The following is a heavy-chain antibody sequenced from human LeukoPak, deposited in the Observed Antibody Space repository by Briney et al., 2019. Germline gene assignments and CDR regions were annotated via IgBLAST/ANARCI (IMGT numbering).Heavy chain of an antibody. CDR3: ATTMVRGVIITYYFDY. D-gene: IGHD3-10*01. V-gene: IGHV3-23*01. J-gene: IGHJ4*02. CDR2: ISGSGGST. Sequence: PGGSLRLSCAASGFTFSSYAMSWVRQAPGKGLEWVSAISGSGGSTYYADSVKGRFTISRDNSKNTLYLQMNSLRAEDTAVYYCATTMVRGVIITYYFDYWGQGTLVTVSS. CDR1: GFTFSSYA.